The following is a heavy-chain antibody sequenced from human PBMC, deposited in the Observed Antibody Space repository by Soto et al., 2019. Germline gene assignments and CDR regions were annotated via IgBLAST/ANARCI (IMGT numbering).Heavy chain of an antibody. CDR1: GFHFSAYS. V-gene: IGHV3-30*18. Sequence: GGSLRLSCAASGFHFSAYSMDWVRQAPGKGLEWVGVISSGGSTKYYADSVKGRFTISRDNSKNTLFLQMNSLRAEDTAVYYCAKDGGFDYGFWYFDIWGRGNLVTVSS. CDR3: AKDGGFDYGFWYFDI. J-gene: IGHJ2*01. D-gene: IGHD4-17*01. CDR2: ISSGGSTK.